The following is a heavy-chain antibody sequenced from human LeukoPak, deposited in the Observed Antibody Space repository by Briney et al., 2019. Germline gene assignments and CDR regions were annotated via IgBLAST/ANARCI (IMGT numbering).Heavy chain of an antibody. CDR1: GFTFSDYY. V-gene: IGHV3-11*05. J-gene: IGHJ5*02. CDR3: VRDSAHTVVVPAVIPPGLDNWLDP. CDR2: ISGSGSNT. D-gene: IGHD2-2*01. Sequence: PGGSLRLSCAASGFTFSDYYMSWIRQAPGKGLEWVSFISGSGSNTKYADSVKGRFTISRDNAKNSLYLQMNSLRAEDTAVYYCVRDSAHTVVVPAVIPPGLDNWLDPWGQGTLVTVSS.